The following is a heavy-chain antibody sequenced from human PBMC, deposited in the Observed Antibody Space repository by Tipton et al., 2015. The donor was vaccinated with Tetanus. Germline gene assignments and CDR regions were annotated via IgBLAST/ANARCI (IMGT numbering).Heavy chain of an antibody. J-gene: IGHJ6*02. Sequence: QLVQSGAEVKKPGASVKVSCKASGYTFTSYGISWVRQAPGQGLEWMGWIGAYNGNTNYAQKLQGRVTMTTDTSTSTAYMELRSLRSNDTAVYYCARTLRSYYYYYGMDVWGQGTTVTVSS. CDR2: IGAYNGNT. V-gene: IGHV1-18*01. CDR3: ARTLRSYYYYYGMDV. CDR1: GYTFTSYG. D-gene: IGHD2-15*01.